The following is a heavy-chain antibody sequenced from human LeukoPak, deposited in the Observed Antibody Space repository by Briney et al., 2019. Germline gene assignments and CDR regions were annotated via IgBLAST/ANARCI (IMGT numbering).Heavy chain of an antibody. CDR3: AIDPPPGRDVYFDNSGYFRMAY. Sequence: ASVKVSCKVSGYTLTELFIHWVRRASGKGLEWMGSFDPEDGEAIYAQKFQGRVTLTEDTSKDIAYMELSSLRSEDTAVYYCAIDPPPGRDVYFDNSGYFRMAYWGQGTLVTVSS. J-gene: IGHJ4*02. D-gene: IGHD3-22*01. V-gene: IGHV1-24*01. CDR1: GYTLTELF. CDR2: FDPEDGEA.